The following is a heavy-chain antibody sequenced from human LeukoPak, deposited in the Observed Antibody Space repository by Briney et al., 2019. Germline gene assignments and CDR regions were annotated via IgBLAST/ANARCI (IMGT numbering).Heavy chain of an antibody. V-gene: IGHV3-23*01. CDR3: AKQLGYCSDGSCYFPY. CDR1: GFTFSSSA. Sequence: GGSLRLSCAASGFTFSSSAMSWVRQAPGKGLEWVSAISNNGGYTYYADSVQGRFTISRDNSKSTLCLQMNSLRAEDTAVYYCAKQLGYCSDGSCYFPYWGQGTLITVSS. D-gene: IGHD2-15*01. CDR2: ISNNGGYT. J-gene: IGHJ4*02.